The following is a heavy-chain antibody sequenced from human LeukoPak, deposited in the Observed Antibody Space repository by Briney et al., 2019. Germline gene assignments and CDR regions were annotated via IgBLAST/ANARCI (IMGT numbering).Heavy chain of an antibody. CDR1: GFSVTSDY. V-gene: IGHV3-53*01. CDR2: IYSGGST. D-gene: IGHD6-19*01. CDR3: ARGRRWLEIAY. J-gene: IGHJ4*02. Sequence: PGGSLRLSCAASGFSVTSDYMSWVRQAPGKGLEWVSVIYSGGSTYYADSVKGRFTISRDNSMNTLYLQMNSLRADDTAVYYCARGRRWLEIAYWGQGTLVAVSS.